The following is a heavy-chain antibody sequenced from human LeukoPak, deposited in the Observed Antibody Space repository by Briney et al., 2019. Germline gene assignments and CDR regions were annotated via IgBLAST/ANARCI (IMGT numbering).Heavy chain of an antibody. V-gene: IGHV3-21*01. CDR2: ISSSSSYI. D-gene: IGHD6-13*01. Sequence: GGSLRLSCAASGFTFSSYSMNWVRQAPGKGLEWVSSISSSSSYIYYADSVKGRFTISRDNAKNSLYLQMNSLRAEDTAVYYLGRVFVGVAAKHFDYGGQGPLVTIS. CDR3: GRVFVGVAAKHFDY. J-gene: IGHJ4*02. CDR1: GFTFSSYS.